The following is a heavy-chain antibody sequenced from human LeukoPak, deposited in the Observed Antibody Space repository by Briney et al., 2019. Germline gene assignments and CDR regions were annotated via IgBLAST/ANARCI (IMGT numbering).Heavy chain of an antibody. CDR3: ARDHGRGSTDYFDY. J-gene: IGHJ4*02. CDR2: FSSDGTYI. Sequence: GGSLRLSCAASGFTFKSYSMNWLRQAPGKGLEWVSSFSSDGTYIYYADSVKGRFTISRDTAKNSVYLQMNSLRVDDTAVYYCARDHGRGSTDYFDYWGQGTLVTVSS. D-gene: IGHD3-10*01. CDR1: GFTFKSYS. V-gene: IGHV3-21*01.